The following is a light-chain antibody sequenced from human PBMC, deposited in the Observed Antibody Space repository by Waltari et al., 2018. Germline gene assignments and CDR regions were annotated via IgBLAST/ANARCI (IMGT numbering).Light chain of an antibody. V-gene: IGKV4-1*01. J-gene: IGKJ5*01. CDR2: WAS. CDR3: QQYYFTPT. CDR1: QSVLSSSSNMNF. Sequence: DIVMTQSPDFLAVSLGERATFNCRSSQSVLSSSSNMNFLAWYQQKPGQPPVLLISWASTRESVVPDRFSGSGSGTDFTLTISSLQAEDVAVYYCQQYYFTPTFGQGTRLEIK.